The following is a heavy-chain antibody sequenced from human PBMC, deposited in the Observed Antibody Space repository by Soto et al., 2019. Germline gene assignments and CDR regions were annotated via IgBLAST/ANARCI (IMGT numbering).Heavy chain of an antibody. J-gene: IGHJ4*02. CDR1: GFTFSSYW. D-gene: IGHD6-19*01. CDR2: IKQDGSEK. Sequence: PGGSLRLSCAASGFTFSSYWMSWVRQAPGKGLEWVANIKQDGSEKYYVDSVKGRFTISRDNAKNSLYLQMNSPRAEDTAVYYCARSSFSGWYCFDYWGQGNLVTVSS. V-gene: IGHV3-7*01. CDR3: ARSSFSGWYCFDY.